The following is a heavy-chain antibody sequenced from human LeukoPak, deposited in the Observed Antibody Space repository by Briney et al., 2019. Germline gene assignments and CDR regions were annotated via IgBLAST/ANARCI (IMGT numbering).Heavy chain of an antibody. CDR1: GYTFTGYY. J-gene: IGHJ4*02. V-gene: IGHV1-2*02. CDR3: AREVGYYGSGNDH. D-gene: IGHD3-10*01. CDR2: INPNSGGT. Sequence: ASVKVSCKASGYTFTGYYMHWVRQAPGQGLEWMGWINPNSGGTNYAQKLQGRVTMTRDTSISTAYMELSRLRSDDTALYYCAREVGYYGSGNDHWGQGTLVTVSS.